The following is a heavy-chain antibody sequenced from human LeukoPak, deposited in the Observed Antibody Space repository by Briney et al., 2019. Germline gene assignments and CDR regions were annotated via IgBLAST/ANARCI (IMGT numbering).Heavy chain of an antibody. D-gene: IGHD2-2*01. CDR2: INHSGST. V-gene: IGHV4-34*01. Sequence: SETLSLTCAVYGGSFSGYYWSWIRQPPGKGLEWIGEINHSGSTNYNPSLKSRVTISVDTSKNQFSLKLSSVTAADTAVYYCARPLGYCSNSRCPQSWFDPWGQGTLVTVSS. CDR1: GGSFSGYY. J-gene: IGHJ5*02. CDR3: ARPLGYCSNSRCPQSWFDP.